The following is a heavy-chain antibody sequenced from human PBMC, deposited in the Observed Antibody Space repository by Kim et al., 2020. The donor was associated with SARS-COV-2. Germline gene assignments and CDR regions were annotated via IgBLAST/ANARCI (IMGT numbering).Heavy chain of an antibody. CDR3: AKEGGSIAAAGTPFDN. J-gene: IGHJ4*02. V-gene: IGHV3-23*01. Sequence: VKARYTVSRDNSKNTLYLQLNTLRPEDTAVYYCAKEGGSIAAAGTPFDNWGQGTLLTVSS. D-gene: IGHD6-13*01.